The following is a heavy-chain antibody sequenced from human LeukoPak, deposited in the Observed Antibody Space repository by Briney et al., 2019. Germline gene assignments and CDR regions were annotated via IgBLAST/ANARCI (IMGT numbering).Heavy chain of an antibody. V-gene: IGHV3-20*04. CDR2: INWNGVAA. CDR3: ARDWRNYIDF. J-gene: IGHJ4*02. D-gene: IGHD3-3*01. CDR1: GFRFEDYD. Sequence: PGGSLRLSCEASGFRFEDYDMSWVRQAPGQGLEWVSGINWNGVAATYADSVRGRFTISRDNAKNSMYLQMNNLRLEDTAMYFCARDWRNYIDFWGQGALVTVSS.